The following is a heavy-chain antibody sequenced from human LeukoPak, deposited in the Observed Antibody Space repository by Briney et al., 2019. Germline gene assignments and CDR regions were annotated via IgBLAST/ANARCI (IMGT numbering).Heavy chain of an antibody. CDR3: ARYRHSGSSPWYYYYYMDV. Sequence: GGSLRLSCAASGFTFSSYWMHWVRQAPGKGLVWVSRINSDGSSTSYADSVKGRFTISRDNAQNTLYLQMNSLRAEDTAVYYCARYRHSGSSPWYYYYYMDVWGKGTTVTISS. CDR1: GFTFSSYW. V-gene: IGHV3-74*01. D-gene: IGHD1-26*01. CDR2: INSDGSST. J-gene: IGHJ6*03.